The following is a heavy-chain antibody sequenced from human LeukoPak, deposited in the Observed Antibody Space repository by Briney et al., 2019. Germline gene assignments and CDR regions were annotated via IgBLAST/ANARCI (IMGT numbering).Heavy chain of an antibody. CDR1: GFTFEDYG. J-gene: IGHJ4*02. CDR2: INSEGRST. D-gene: IGHD3-10*01. Sequence: GGSLRLSCAASGFTFEDYGMTWVRQAPGKGLVWVSRINSEGRSTSYADSVKGRFTISRDNAKNTLYLQMNSLRAEDTAVYYCARDETFGSGSYYRFDYWGQGSLVTVSS. CDR3: ARDETFGSGSYYRFDY. V-gene: IGHV3-74*01.